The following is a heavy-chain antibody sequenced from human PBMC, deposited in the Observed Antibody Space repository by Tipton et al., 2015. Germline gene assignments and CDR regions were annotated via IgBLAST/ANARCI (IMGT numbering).Heavy chain of an antibody. J-gene: IGHJ6*02. CDR1: GFTFSEYS. CDR3: ARVLDTAARGYNGMDF. Sequence: SLRLSCAGSGFTFSEYSMNWIRQAPGKGLEWVAYISSKGSSTYYADSLKGRFTISRDNAKNSLYLQMNSLGAEDTAVYYCARVLDTAARGYNGMDFWGQGTTVTVSS. D-gene: IGHD1-14*01. V-gene: IGHV3-11*01. CDR2: ISSKGSST.